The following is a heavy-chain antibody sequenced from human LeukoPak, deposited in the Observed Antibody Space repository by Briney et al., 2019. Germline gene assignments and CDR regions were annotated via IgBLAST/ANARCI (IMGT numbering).Heavy chain of an antibody. CDR3: ARLKQWLRGAFDY. Sequence: SETLSLTCAVYGGSFSGYYWSWLRQPPGKGLEWIGEINHSGSTNYNPSLKSRVTISVDTSKNQFSLKLSSVTAADTAVYYCARLKQWLRGAFDYWGQGTLVTVSS. CDR2: INHSGST. V-gene: IGHV4-34*01. D-gene: IGHD5-12*01. CDR1: GGSFSGYY. J-gene: IGHJ4*02.